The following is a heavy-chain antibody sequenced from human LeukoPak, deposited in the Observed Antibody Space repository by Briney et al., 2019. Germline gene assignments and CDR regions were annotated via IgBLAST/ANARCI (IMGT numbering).Heavy chain of an antibody. CDR1: GFTVSSNS. CDR2: IYSDNA. J-gene: IGHJ6*03. CDR3: AKVPEMATTPHYYYYYMDV. V-gene: IGHV3-66*03. Sequence: GGSLRLSCTVSGFTVSSNSMSWVRQAPGKGLEWVSFIYSDNAHYSDSVKGRFTISRDNSKNTLYLQMNSLRAEDTAVYYCAKVPEMATTPHYYYYYMDVWGKGTTVTISS. D-gene: IGHD5-24*01.